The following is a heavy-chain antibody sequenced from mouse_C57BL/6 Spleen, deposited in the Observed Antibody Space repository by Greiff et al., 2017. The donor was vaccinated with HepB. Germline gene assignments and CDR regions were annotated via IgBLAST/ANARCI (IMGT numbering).Heavy chain of an antibody. Sequence: GGGLVQPKGSLKLSCAASGFSFNTYAMNWVRQAPGKGLEWVARIRSKSNNYATYYADSVKDRFTISRDDSESMLYLQMNNLKTEDTAMYYCVRHGYYGSSYDAMDYWGQGTSVTVSS. CDR2: IRSKSNNYAT. J-gene: IGHJ4*01. V-gene: IGHV10-1*01. CDR1: GFSFNTYA. D-gene: IGHD1-1*01. CDR3: VRHGYYGSSYDAMDY.